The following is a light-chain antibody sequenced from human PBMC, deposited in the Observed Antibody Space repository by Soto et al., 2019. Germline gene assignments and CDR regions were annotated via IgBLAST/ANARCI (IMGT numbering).Light chain of an antibody. CDR3: QHYHGWPIT. V-gene: IGKV3-15*01. Sequence: EIVMTQSPATLSVSPGEGATVSCRASQRFSSDLAWYQHKPGQTPRLLFYDASTRATGIPARFSGSGSGTEFTLTISSLQSEDFAVYYCQHYHGWPITFGQGTRLEI. CDR2: DAS. J-gene: IGKJ5*01. CDR1: QRFSSD.